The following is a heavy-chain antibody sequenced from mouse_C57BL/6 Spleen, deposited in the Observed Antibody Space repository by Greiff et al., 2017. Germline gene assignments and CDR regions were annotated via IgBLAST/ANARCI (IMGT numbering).Heavy chain of an antibody. CDR3: ARFLTDY. CDR1: GYTFSSYW. Sequence: VQLQQSGAELVRPGSSVKLSCTASGYTFSSYWMDWVKQRPGQGLEWIGYIYPSDSETHYNQKFKDKATLTIDKSSSTTYMQLSSLTAEDSAVYGCARFLTDYWGQGTTLTVSS. V-gene: IGHV1-61*01. CDR2: IYPSDSET. D-gene: IGHD4-1*01. J-gene: IGHJ2*01.